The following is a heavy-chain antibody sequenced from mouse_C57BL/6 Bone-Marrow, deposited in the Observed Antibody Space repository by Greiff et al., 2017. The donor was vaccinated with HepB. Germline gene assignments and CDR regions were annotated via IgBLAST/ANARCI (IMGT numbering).Heavy chain of an antibody. CDR1: DSEVFPIAY. J-gene: IGHJ4*01. V-gene: IGHV15-2*01. CDR3: SRTRWYYAMDY. D-gene: IGHD2-3*01. Sequence: SGSELRSPGSSVKLSCKDFDSEVFPIAYMSWVRQKPGHGFEWIGGILPSIGRTIDGEKCEDKATLDADTLSNTAYLERNSLTSEDSAIYYCSRTRWYYAMDYWGQGTSVTVSS. CDR2: ILPSIGRT.